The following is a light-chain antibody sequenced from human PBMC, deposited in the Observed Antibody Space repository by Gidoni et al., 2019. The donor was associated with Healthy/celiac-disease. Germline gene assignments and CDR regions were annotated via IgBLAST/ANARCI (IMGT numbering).Light chain of an antibody. CDR3: SSYTSSSTVV. J-gene: IGLJ2*01. CDR2: DVS. Sequence: QSALTQPASVSRSPGQSITISCTGTSSDVGGYNYVSWYQQHPGKAPKLMIHDVSNRPSGVSNRFSGSKSGNTASLTISGLQAEDEADYYCSSYTSSSTVVFGGGTKLTVL. V-gene: IGLV2-14*03. CDR1: SSDVGGYNY.